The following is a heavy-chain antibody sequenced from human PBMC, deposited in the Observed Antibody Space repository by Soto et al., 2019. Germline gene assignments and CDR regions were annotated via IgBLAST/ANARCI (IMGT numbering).Heavy chain of an antibody. CDR3: ARDGREASGMDV. D-gene: IGHD1-26*01. V-gene: IGHV4-59*11. Sequence: SGTLTLTCTVSGGSISSHYWSWVRQAPGKGLEWIGHIYYRGSTNYNPSLRSRSTISVDASKSQFSLKLNSVTTADTAVYYCARDGREASGMDVWGQGTKVTVSS. J-gene: IGHJ6*02. CDR1: GGSISSHY. CDR2: IYYRGST.